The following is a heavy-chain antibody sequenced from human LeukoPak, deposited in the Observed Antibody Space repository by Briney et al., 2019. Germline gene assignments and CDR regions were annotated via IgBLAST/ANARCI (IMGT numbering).Heavy chain of an antibody. Sequence: GGSLRLSCAASGFTVSSNYMSWVRQAPGRGLEWVSVIYSGGSTYYADSVKGRFTISRDNSKNTLYLQMNSLRAEDTAVYYCAREGYGGNSGRDYWGQGTLVTVSS. D-gene: IGHD4-23*01. CDR2: IYSGGST. CDR3: AREGYGGNSGRDY. V-gene: IGHV3-53*01. CDR1: GFTVSSNY. J-gene: IGHJ4*02.